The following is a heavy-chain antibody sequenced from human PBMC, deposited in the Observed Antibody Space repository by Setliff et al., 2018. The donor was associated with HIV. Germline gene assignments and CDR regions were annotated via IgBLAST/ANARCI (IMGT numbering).Heavy chain of an antibody. D-gene: IGHD6-6*01. CDR3: ARRAAGGSSPNDYMDV. Sequence: ASVKVSCKASGYTFTSYGISWVRQAPGQGLEWMGWISAYNGNTNYAQKLQGRVTMTTDTSTSTAYLELRSLRSDDTAVYYCARRAAGGSSPNDYMDVWGKGTTVTVSS. V-gene: IGHV1-18*01. CDR2: ISAYNGNT. J-gene: IGHJ6*03. CDR1: GYTFTSYG.